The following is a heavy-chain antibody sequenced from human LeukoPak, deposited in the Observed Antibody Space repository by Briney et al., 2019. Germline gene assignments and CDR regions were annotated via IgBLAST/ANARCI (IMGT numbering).Heavy chain of an antibody. CDR1: GYTFSAYY. J-gene: IGHJ6*02. CDR3: ASIELGYCSGGSCYSGSDYYYGMDV. D-gene: IGHD2-15*01. CDR2: INPYTGGT. Sequence: ASVKVSCKASGYTFSAYYIQWVRQAPGQGLEWLGWINPYTGGTNYPQNFQGRVSMTWDTSIRTAYMELSSLRSEDSAVYYCASIELGYCSGGSCYSGSDYYYGMDVWGQGTTVTVSS. V-gene: IGHV1-2*02.